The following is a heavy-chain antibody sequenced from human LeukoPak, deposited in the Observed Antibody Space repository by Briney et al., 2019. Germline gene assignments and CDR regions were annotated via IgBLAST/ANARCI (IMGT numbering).Heavy chain of an antibody. J-gene: IGHJ1*01. Sequence: PGGSLRLSCAASGFTFDEYGMSWVRQAPGKGLEWVSGISLNGGSSGYADSVKGRFTISRDNAKNSLYLQMNSLGAEDTALYFCVRSITMFQHWGQGTLVSVSS. V-gene: IGHV3-20*04. CDR1: GFTFDEYG. D-gene: IGHD3-10*01. CDR2: ISLNGGSS. CDR3: VRSITMFQH.